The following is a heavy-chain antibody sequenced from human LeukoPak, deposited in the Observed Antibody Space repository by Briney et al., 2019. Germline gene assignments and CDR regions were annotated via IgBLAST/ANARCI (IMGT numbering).Heavy chain of an antibody. CDR2: ISGSGSTI. V-gene: IGHV3-48*03. Sequence: GGSLRLSCAASGFTFSSYEVNWVRQAPGKGLEWVSYISGSGSTIYYADSVKGRFTISRDNAKNSLYLQMNSLRAEDTAVYYCARGGGSYPFVYWGQGTLVTVSS. D-gene: IGHD1-26*01. J-gene: IGHJ4*02. CDR1: GFTFSSYE. CDR3: ARGGGSYPFVY.